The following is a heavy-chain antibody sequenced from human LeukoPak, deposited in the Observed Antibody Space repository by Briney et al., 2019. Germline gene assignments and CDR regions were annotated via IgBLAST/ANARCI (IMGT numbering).Heavy chain of an antibody. J-gene: IGHJ5*02. CDR2: IIPIFGTA. V-gene: IGHV1-69*06. CDR3: ASGDYSNWFDP. CDR1: GCTFSSYA. D-gene: IGHD4-11*01. Sequence: SVKVSCKASGCTFSSYAISWVRQAPGQGLEWMGRIIPIFGTANYAQKFQGRVTITADKSTSTAYMELSSLRSEDTAVYYCASGDYSNWFDPWGQGTLVTVSS.